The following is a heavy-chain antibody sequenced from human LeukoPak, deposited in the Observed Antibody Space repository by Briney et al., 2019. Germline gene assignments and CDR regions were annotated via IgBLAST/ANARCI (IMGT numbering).Heavy chain of an antibody. CDR2: IGHVAGDI. Sequence: PGGSLRLSCVTSGFTFTSVSMSWVRQAPGKGLEWVAFIGHVAGDILYADSVKGRFNISRDDAKGSVYLQMNSLRVDDTAVYFCARDPYTGSMFDYWGHGTLVTVSS. D-gene: IGHD1-1*01. CDR1: GFTFTSVS. CDR3: ARDPYTGSMFDY. V-gene: IGHV3-21*01. J-gene: IGHJ4*01.